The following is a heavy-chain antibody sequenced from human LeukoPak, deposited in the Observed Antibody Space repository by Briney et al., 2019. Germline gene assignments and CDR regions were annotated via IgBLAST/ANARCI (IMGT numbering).Heavy chain of an antibody. J-gene: IGHJ4*02. CDR1: GGSISSYY. V-gene: IGHV4-59*08. CDR3: ARADYYGSGSRIDY. Sequence: SETLSLTCTVSGGSISSYYWSWIRQPPGKGLEWIGYIYYSGSTNYNPSLKSRVTISVDTSKNQFSLKLSSVTAADTAVYYYARADYYGSGSRIDYWGQGALVTVSS. CDR2: IYYSGST. D-gene: IGHD3-10*01.